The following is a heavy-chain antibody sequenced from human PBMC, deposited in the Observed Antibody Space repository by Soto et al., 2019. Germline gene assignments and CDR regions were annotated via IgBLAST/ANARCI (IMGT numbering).Heavy chain of an antibody. J-gene: IGHJ5*02. D-gene: IGHD4-17*01. CDR1: GFTFSNYS. V-gene: IGHV3-21*01. CDR2: ISRSSSHI. Sequence: EVQLVESGGGLVKPGGSLRLSCAASGFTFSNYSMNWVRQAPGKGLEWVSSISRSSSHIYYADSVKGRFTISRDNAKTSLYLQMNSLRAEDTAVYYCASIHSGDYGWFDPWGQGTLVTVSS. CDR3: ASIHSGDYGWFDP.